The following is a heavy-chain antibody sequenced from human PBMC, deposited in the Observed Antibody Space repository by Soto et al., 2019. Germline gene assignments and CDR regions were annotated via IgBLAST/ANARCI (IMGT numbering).Heavy chain of an antibody. CDR2: IHYSGST. CDR1: VCSIISDY. D-gene: IGHD1-26*01. V-gene: IGHV4-59*01. Sequence: SDARSLTCTFSVCSIISDYWTWIREPPGKGLEWSGYIHYSGSTNYNPSLQSLVTISLGTSKNHLSLALTSVTAADTAVYSCARAWEPLYFDYWGQGALVTVSS. CDR3: ARAWEPLYFDY. J-gene: IGHJ4*02.